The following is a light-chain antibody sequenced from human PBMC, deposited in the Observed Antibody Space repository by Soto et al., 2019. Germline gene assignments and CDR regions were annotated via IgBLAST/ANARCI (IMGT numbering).Light chain of an antibody. CDR1: QSISSY. CDR2: AAS. V-gene: IGKV1-6*01. J-gene: IGKJ5*01. CDR3: LQDYNYPST. Sequence: TEAPPTLSASIGDRFTITSRASQSISSYLNWYQQKPGKAPKLLIYAASSLQSGVPARFSGSGSGTDFTLTISSLQSEDFATYYCLQDYNYPSTFGQGTRVEIK.